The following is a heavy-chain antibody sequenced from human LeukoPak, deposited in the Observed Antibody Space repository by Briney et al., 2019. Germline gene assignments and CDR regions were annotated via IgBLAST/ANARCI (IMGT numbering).Heavy chain of an antibody. V-gene: IGHV1-8*02. CDR2: MNPNSGNT. J-gene: IGHJ4*02. CDR1: GGTFSSYA. D-gene: IGHD3-10*01. Sequence: GASVKVSCKASGGTFSSYAINWVRQATGQGLEWMGWMNPNSGNTGYAQKFQGRVTMTRNTSISTAYMELSSLRSEDTAVYYCARVLWFGELLYGFDYWGQGTLVTVSS. CDR3: ARVLWFGELLYGFDY.